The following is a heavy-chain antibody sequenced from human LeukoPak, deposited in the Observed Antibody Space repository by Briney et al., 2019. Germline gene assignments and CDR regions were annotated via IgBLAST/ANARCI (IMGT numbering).Heavy chain of an antibody. Sequence: GESLKISRKGSGYSFTSYWIGWVRQMPGKGLEWMGIIYPGDSDTRYSPSFQGPVTISADKSSSTAYLQWSSLKDSDTAMYYCAFSGCSSTSCYNWFDPWGQGTLVTVSS. CDR3: AFSGCSSTSCYNWFDP. J-gene: IGHJ5*02. CDR2: IYPGDSDT. CDR1: GYSFTSYW. V-gene: IGHV5-51*01. D-gene: IGHD2-2*01.